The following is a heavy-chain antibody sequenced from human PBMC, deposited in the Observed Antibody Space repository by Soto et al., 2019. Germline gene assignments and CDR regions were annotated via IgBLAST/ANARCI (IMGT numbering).Heavy chain of an antibody. D-gene: IGHD3-10*01. CDR2: INPSGGGT. CDR3: ARDWADSYATGSPLGD. Sequence: ASVKVSCKTCGDTFTRYYIHWVRQAPGQGLQWMGIINPSGGGTSYAQQFQGRLTMTRDTSTNTVYMELSSLRSEDTAMYYCARDWADSYATGSPLGDWGKGSPVTVS. CDR1: GDTFTRYY. V-gene: IGHV1-46*01. J-gene: IGHJ4*02.